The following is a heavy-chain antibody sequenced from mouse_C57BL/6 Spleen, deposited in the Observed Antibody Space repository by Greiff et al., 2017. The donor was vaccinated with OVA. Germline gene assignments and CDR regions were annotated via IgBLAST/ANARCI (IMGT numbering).Heavy chain of an antibody. CDR2: IRLKSDNYAT. V-gene: IGHV6-3*01. J-gene: IGHJ4*01. Sequence: EVKVVESGGGLVQPGGSMKLSCVASGFTFSNYWMNWVRQSPEKGLEWVAQIRLKSDNYATHYAESVKGRFTISRDDSKSSVYLQMNNIRAEDTGIYYCTASNWASRDYWGQGTSVTVSS. CDR1: GFTFSNYW. D-gene: IGHD4-1*01. CDR3: TASNWASRDY.